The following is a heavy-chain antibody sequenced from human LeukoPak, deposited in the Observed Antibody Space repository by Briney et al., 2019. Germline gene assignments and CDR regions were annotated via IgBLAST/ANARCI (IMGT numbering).Heavy chain of an antibody. D-gene: IGHD3-10*01. J-gene: IGHJ3*01. CDR2: INQDGGEK. V-gene: IGHV3-7*01. CDR1: GFTFGSSG. Sequence: GGSLRLSCAASGFTFGSSGMSWVRQAPGKGLEWVANINQDGGEKNYVDSVKGRFTISRDNAKNSLFLQMNSLRAEDTAVYYCARDSAACRGCAFDLWGQGTVVTVSS. CDR3: ARDSAACRGCAFDL.